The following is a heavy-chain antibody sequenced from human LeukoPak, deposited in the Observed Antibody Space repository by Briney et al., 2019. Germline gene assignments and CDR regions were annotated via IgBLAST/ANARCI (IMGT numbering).Heavy chain of an antibody. D-gene: IGHD3-16*02. Sequence: GGSLRLSCAASGFTFSSYGMHWVRQAPGKGLEWVAFIRYDGSNKYYADSVKGRFTISRDNSKNTLYLQMNSLRAEDTAVYYCAKDPHYDYVWGSYRSYYFDYWGQGTLVTVSS. CDR2: IRYDGSNK. J-gene: IGHJ4*02. V-gene: IGHV3-30*02. CDR3: AKDPHYDYVWGSYRSYYFDY. CDR1: GFTFSSYG.